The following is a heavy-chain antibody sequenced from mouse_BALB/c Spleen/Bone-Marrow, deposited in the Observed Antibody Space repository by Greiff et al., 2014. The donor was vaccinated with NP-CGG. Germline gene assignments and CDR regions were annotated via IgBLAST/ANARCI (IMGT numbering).Heavy chain of an antibody. CDR1: GFNIKDTY. CDR2: IDPANGNT. V-gene: IGHV14-3*02. J-gene: IGHJ4*01. D-gene: IGHD2-4*01. CDR3: AGFGITKEEGYYYAMDY. Sequence: VQLKESGAELVKPGASVKLSCTASGFNIKDTYMHWVKQRPEQSLEWIGRIDPANGNTKYDPKFQGKATITADTSSNTAYLQLSSLTSEDPAVYYCAGFGITKEEGYYYAMDYWGQGTSVTVSS.